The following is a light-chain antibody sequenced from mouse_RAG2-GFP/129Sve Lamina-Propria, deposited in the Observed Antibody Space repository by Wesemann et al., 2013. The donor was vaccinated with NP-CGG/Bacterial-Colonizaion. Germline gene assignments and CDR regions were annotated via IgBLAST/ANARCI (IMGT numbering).Light chain of an antibody. CDR2: STS. J-gene: IGKJ4*01. CDR3: QQWSGYPFT. CDR1: SSVSY. Sequence: QIVLTQSPAIMSASPGEEITLTCSASSSVSYMHWYQQKSGTSPKLLIYSTSNLASGVPSRFSGSGSGTSYSLTISSVEAEDDATYYCQQWSGYPFTFGSGTKLEIK. V-gene: IGKV4-80*01.